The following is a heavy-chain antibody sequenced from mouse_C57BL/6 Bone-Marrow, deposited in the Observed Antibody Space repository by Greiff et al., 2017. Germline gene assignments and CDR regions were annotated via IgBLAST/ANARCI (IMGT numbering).Heavy chain of an antibody. D-gene: IGHD4-1*01. Sequence: EVQVVESGGDLVKPGGSLKLSCAASGFTFSSYGMSWVRQTPDKRLEWVATISSGGSCTYYPDSVKGRFTISRDNAKNTLYLQMSSLKSEDTAMYYCARQNWLDYWGQGTTLTVSS. CDR1: GFTFSSYG. CDR3: ARQNWLDY. V-gene: IGHV5-6*01. CDR2: ISSGGSCT. J-gene: IGHJ2*01.